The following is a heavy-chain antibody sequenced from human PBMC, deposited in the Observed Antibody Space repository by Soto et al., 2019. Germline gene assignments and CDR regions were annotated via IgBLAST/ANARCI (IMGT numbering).Heavy chain of an antibody. V-gene: IGHV2-70*01. CDR3: ARTYDSSGFDSNWFDP. J-gene: IGHJ5*02. CDR1: GFSLSTSGMC. CDR2: IDWDDDK. Sequence: GSCPTLVNPTQTLTLTCTFSGFSLSTSGMCVSWIRQPPGKALEWLALIDWDDDKYYSTSLKTRLTISKDTSKNQVVLTMTNMDPVDTATYYCARTYDSSGFDSNWFDPWGQGTLVTVSS. D-gene: IGHD3-22*01.